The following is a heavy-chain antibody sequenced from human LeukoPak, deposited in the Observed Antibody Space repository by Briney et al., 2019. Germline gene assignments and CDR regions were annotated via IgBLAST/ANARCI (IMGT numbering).Heavy chain of an antibody. V-gene: IGHV3-30*02. D-gene: IGHD3-10*01. J-gene: IGHJ3*01. CDR2: IRFDGSNK. Sequence: GGSLRLSCAASGFTFSNYGMHWVRQAPGKGLEWVAFIRFDGSNKYYADSVKGRFTISRGNSKNTLYLQIDTLRPEDTAVYYCAKDRNLRGSGSYHPGAFDVWGQGTMVTVSS. CDR1: GFTFSNYG. CDR3: AKDRNLRGSGSYHPGAFDV.